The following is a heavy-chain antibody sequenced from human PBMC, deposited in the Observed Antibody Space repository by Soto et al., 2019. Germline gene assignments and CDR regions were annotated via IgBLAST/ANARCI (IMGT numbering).Heavy chain of an antibody. V-gene: IGHV1-69*01. J-gene: IGHJ6*02. CDR3: ARCRIPAAIHYYYYYGMDV. CDR1: GGTFSSYA. Sequence: QVQLVQSGAEVKKPGSSVKVSCKASGGTFSSYAISWARQAPGQGLEWMGGIIPIFGTANYAQKFQGRVTITADESTSTAYMELSSLRSEDTAVYYCARCRIPAAIHYYYYYGMDVWGQGTTVTVSS. D-gene: IGHD2-2*02. CDR2: IIPIFGTA.